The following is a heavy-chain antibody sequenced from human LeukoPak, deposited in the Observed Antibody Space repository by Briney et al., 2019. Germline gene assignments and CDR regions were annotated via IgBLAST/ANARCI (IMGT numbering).Heavy chain of an antibody. CDR1: GGSFRGYY. V-gene: IGHV4-34*01. D-gene: IGHD3-9*01. J-gene: IGHJ4*02. Sequence: SETLSLTCAVYGGSFRGYYWSWIRQPPGKGLEWIGEINHRGSTKYNPSLKSRATISVGTSKNQFSLNLRSATAADTAVYYCARGDILTGYSYWGQGTLVTVSS. CDR2: INHRGST. CDR3: ARGDILTGYSY.